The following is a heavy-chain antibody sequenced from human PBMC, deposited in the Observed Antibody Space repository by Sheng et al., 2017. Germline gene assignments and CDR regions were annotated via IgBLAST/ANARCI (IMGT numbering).Heavy chain of an antibody. CDR1: GFTFSSYA. V-gene: IGHV3-30-3*01. CDR3: ARDRNIAAGANWFDP. CDR2: ISYDGSNK. J-gene: IGHJ5*02. Sequence: QVQLVESGGGVVQPGRSLRLSCAASGFTFSSYAMHWVRQAPGKGLEWVAVISYDGSNKYYADSVKGRFTISRDNSKNTLYLQMNSLRAEDTAVYYCARDRNIAAGANWFDPWGQGTLVTVSS. D-gene: IGHD6-13*01.